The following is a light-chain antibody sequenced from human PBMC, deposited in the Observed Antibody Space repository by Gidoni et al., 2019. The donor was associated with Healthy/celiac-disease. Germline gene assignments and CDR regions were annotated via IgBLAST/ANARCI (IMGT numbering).Light chain of an antibody. CDR1: QSVSSY. CDR2: DAS. J-gene: IGKJ4*01. V-gene: IGKV3-11*01. Sequence: EIVLTQSPATLSLSPGERATLSCSASQSVSSYLAWYQQKPGQAPRLLIYDASNRATGIPARFSGSWSGTDFTLTISSLEPEDFAVYYCQQRSNWPLTFGGGTKVEIK. CDR3: QQRSNWPLT.